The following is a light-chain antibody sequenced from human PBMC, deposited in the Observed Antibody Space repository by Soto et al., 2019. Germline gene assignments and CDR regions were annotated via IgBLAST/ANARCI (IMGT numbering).Light chain of an antibody. Sequence: ENVFTQSSATRYLSPGECATLSCRARQSINTYLAWYQQKPGQAPRLLIYGASSRATGIPDRFSGSGSGTDFTLTSSRLEPEDFAVYYCQQNGSFPWTFGQGTKVDIK. J-gene: IGKJ1*01. CDR2: GAS. CDR1: QSINTY. V-gene: IGKV3-20*01. CDR3: QQNGSFPWT.